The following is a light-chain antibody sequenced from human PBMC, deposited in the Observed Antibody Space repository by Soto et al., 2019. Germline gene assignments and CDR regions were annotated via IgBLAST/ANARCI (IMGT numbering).Light chain of an antibody. CDR2: DVS. Sequence: DIQITESPFALSASVGDRVAITCRASQSISSWLAWYQQKPGKAPKVLIYDVSSLESGVPSRFSGSGSGTEFTLTITSLQPDDFATYYCQHYNSYSRTFGQGTKVDIK. J-gene: IGKJ1*01. V-gene: IGKV1-5*01. CDR3: QHYNSYSRT. CDR1: QSISSW.